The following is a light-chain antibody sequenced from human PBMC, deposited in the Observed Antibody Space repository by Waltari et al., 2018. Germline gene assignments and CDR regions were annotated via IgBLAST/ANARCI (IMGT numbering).Light chain of an antibody. J-gene: IGKJ2*01. Sequence: IVMTPYPLSMPATPGEAASISCRTSQSRLHSNGYNYLDWYLQKPGQPPQLLIYLASNRASGVPGRCSGSGSGTEFTMKISRVEADYVVVYYCMQARQTPYTFGQGTQLEIK. CDR3: MQARQTPYT. CDR1: QSRLHSNGYNY. CDR2: LAS. V-gene: IGKV2-28*01.